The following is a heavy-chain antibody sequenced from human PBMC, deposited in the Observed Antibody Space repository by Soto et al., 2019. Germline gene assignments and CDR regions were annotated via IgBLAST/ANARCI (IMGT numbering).Heavy chain of an antibody. Sequence: GGSLRLSCAASGFTVSSNYMSWVRQAPGKGLEWVGRIKSKTDGGTTDYAAPVKGRFTISRDDSKNTLYLQMNSLKTEDTAVYYCTTDQTGYSSSWFYYYYYGMDVWGQGTTVTVSS. CDR2: IKSKTDGGTT. D-gene: IGHD6-13*01. J-gene: IGHJ6*02. CDR3: TTDQTGYSSSWFYYYYYGMDV. V-gene: IGHV3-15*01. CDR1: GFTVSSNY.